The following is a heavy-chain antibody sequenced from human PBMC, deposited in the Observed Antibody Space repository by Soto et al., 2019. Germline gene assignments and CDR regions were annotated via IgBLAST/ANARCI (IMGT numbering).Heavy chain of an antibody. CDR3: ARLGGFTIFGVGAYYNWFDP. CDR2: LYYSGST. V-gene: IGHV4-39*01. CDR1: GGSISSSSYY. Sequence: QLQLQESGPGLVKPSETLSLTCTVSGGSISSSSYYWGWIRQPPGKGLEWIGSLYYSGSTYYNPSLKSRVHISVTTSKNQFSLRLSSVTAADTAVYYCARLGGFTIFGVGAYYNWFDPWGQGTLVTVSS. J-gene: IGHJ5*02. D-gene: IGHD3-3*01.